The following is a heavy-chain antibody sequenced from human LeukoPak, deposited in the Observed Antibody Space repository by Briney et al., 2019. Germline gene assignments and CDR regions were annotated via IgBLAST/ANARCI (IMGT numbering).Heavy chain of an antibody. J-gene: IGHJ4*02. CDR3: ARGRPDYYDSSGYRLAY. CDR1: GGTFSSYA. CDR2: IIPIFGTA. Sequence: GASVKVSCKASGGTFSSYAISWVRQAPGQGLEWMGRIIPIFGTANYAQKFQGRVTITTDESTSTAYMELSSLRSEDTAVYYCARGRPDYYDSSGYRLAYWGQGTLVTVSS. V-gene: IGHV1-69*05. D-gene: IGHD3-22*01.